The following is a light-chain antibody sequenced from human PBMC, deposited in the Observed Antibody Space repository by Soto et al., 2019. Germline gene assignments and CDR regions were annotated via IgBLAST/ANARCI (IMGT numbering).Light chain of an antibody. CDR1: QTVSSNY. Sequence: EIILTQSPDTLSLSPGERATLSCRASQTVSSNYLAWCQQRPGQAPRRLIYGASTRAAGIPDRFSGSGSGTDFTLTISRLEPEDFAVYYCQQYGSSLRTFGQGTKVDI. J-gene: IGKJ1*01. V-gene: IGKV3-20*01. CDR3: QQYGSSLRT. CDR2: GAS.